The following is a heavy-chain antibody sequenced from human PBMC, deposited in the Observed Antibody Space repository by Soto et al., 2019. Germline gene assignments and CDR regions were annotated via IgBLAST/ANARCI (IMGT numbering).Heavy chain of an antibody. Sequence: QVQLVQSGGGLVKPGGSLRLSCAASGFKFSDYHMSWIRQAQGKGLEWISYISSSGSYTTYTDSVKGRFTISRDNARSSLYLQMDSLRGEDTAVYYCACVAPTIFGAQFHRNLVDVWGQGTTVTVAS. CDR3: ACVAPTIFGAQFHRNLVDV. J-gene: IGHJ6*02. D-gene: IGHD3-3*01. CDR2: ISSSGSYT. CDR1: GFKFSDYH. V-gene: IGHV3-11*06.